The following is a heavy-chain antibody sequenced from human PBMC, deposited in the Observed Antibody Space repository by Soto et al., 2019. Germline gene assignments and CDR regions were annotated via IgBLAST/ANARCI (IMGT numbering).Heavy chain of an antibody. D-gene: IGHD3-16*02. J-gene: IGHJ4*02. V-gene: IGHV4-39*01. CDR2: IYYSGST. CDR1: GGSISSSSYY. Sequence: QLQLQESGPGLVKPSETLSLTCTVSGGSISSSSYYWGWIRQPPGKGLEWIGSIYYSGSTYYNPSLKSRVTISVDTSKNQFSLKLSSVTAADTAVYYCARPSELSLFSLDYWGQGTLVTVSS. CDR3: ARPSELSLFSLDY.